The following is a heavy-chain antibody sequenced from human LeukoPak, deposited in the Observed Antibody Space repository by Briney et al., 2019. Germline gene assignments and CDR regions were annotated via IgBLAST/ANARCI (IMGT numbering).Heavy chain of an antibody. V-gene: IGHV3-66*01. Sequence: PGGSLRLSCAASGFTVSTNYMSWVRQAPGKGLEWVSIIYSGGSIFYADSVKGRFTISRDNSKNTLYLQMNSLRAEDTAVYYCARETDSAFDYWGQGTLVTVSS. D-gene: IGHD3-22*01. CDR2: IYSGGSI. J-gene: IGHJ4*02. CDR1: GFTVSTNY. CDR3: ARETDSAFDY.